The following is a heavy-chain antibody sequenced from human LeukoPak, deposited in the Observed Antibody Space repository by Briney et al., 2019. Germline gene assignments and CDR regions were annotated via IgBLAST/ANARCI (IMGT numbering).Heavy chain of an antibody. CDR1: GFTFSSYS. V-gene: IGHV3-21*01. D-gene: IGHD3-10*01. J-gene: IGHJ3*02. CDR3: ARFGSGSYFAPDAFDI. Sequence: GGSLRLSCAASGFTFSSYSMNWVRQAPGKGLEWVSSISSSSSYIYYADSVKGRFTISRDNAKNSLYLQMNSLRAEDTAVYYCARFGSGSYFAPDAFDIWGQGTVVTVSS. CDR2: ISSSSSYI.